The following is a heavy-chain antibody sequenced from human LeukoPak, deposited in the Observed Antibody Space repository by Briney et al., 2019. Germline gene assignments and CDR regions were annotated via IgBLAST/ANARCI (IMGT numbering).Heavy chain of an antibody. CDR2: IKQDGSEK. CDR1: GFTFSSYW. D-gene: IGHD4-11*01. Sequence: GGSLRLSCAASGFTFSSYWMSWVRQAPGKGLEWVANIKQDGSEKYYVDSVKGRFTISRDNAKNSLYLQMNSLRAEDTAVYYCARENYSNFYYYYYYMDVWGEGTTVTVSS. V-gene: IGHV3-7*01. CDR3: ARENYSNFYYYYYYMDV. J-gene: IGHJ6*03.